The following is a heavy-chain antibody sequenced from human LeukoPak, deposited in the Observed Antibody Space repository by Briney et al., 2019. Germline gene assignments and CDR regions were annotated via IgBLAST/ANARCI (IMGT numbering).Heavy chain of an antibody. Sequence: PGGSLRLSCAPSKFTINIYAMTWVRQAPGKGLEWVSSITVNSGGTDYADSVKGRFTISRDNSKNTLYLQMNSLRAEDTAVYYCAKDPIGDYVGAFDSWGQGTMVTVSS. V-gene: IGHV3-23*01. D-gene: IGHD4-17*01. CDR3: AKDPIGDYVGAFDS. CDR1: KFTINIYA. CDR2: ITVNSGGT. J-gene: IGHJ3*02.